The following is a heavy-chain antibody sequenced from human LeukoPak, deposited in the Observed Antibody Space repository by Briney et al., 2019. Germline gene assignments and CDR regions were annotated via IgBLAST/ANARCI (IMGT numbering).Heavy chain of an antibody. D-gene: IGHD1-7*01. CDR1: GFTFSSSW. CDR2: IKTDGSST. CDR3: ARGRELLNPFDY. V-gene: IGHV3-74*01. Sequence: GGSLRLSCAASGFTFSSSWMHWVRQAPGKGLVWVSGIKTDGSSTSYADSVKGRFTISRDNAKNMLYLQMNSLRAEDTAVYYCARGRELLNPFDYWGQGTLVTVSS. J-gene: IGHJ4*02.